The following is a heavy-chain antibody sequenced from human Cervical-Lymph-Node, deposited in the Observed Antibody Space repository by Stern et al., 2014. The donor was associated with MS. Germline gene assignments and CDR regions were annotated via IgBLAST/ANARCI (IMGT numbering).Heavy chain of an antibody. CDR3: ARGELKEGLVRGMDV. CDR2: ILPLFGTG. CDR1: GGTFSSYA. Sequence: VQLVESGAEVKKPGSSVKVSCKASGGTFSSYAISWVRQAPGQGLAWVGGILPLFGTGNYAPESPGRGTNSADQTTQTAHKELSSLRSEDTAVYYCARGELKEGLVRGMDVWGQGTTVTVSS. D-gene: IGHD1-26*01. J-gene: IGHJ6*02. V-gene: IGHV1-69*01.